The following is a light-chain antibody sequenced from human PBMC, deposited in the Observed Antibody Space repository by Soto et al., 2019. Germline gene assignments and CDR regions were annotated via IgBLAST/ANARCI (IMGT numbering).Light chain of an antibody. CDR3: ETWDSNTRV. J-gene: IGLJ3*02. Sequence: QLVLTQSASASASLGSSVKRTCTLSSGHSSYIIAWHQQQPGKAPRYLMKLESSGSYNKGSVVPDRLSGSSSGADRYLTISNLPFEDEADYYCETWDSNTRVFGGGTKLTVL. CDR1: SGHSSYI. V-gene: IGLV4-60*02. CDR2: LESSGSY.